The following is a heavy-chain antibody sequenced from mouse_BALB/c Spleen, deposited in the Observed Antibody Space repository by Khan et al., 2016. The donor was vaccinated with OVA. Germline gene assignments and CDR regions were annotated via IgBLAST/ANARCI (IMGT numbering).Heavy chain of an antibody. J-gene: IGHJ3*01. CDR3: ATPYGNPFAF. CDR2: IDPPNDDS. Sequence: EVELQQSGAELVKPGASVKLSCSASGFNIKDTYIHWMKQRPEQGLEWIGRIDPPNDDSKYGPKFQAKATLTADTSSNTAYLQLSSLTSEDTAVYYCATPYGNPFAFWGQGTLVSVSA. CDR1: GFNIKDTY. V-gene: IGHV14-3*02. D-gene: IGHD2-1*01.